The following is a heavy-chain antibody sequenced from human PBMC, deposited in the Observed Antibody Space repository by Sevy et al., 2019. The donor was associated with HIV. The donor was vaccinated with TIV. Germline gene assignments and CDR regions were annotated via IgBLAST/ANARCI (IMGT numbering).Heavy chain of an antibody. J-gene: IGHJ3*02. V-gene: IGHV3-15*01. D-gene: IGHD3-22*01. CDR1: GFTFSNAW. CDR2: IKSKTDGGTT. CDR3: TRPQYYDSSGYRFRAFDI. Sequence: GGSLRLSCAASGFTFSNAWMSWVRQAPGKGLEWVGRIKSKTDGGTTDYAAPVKGRFTISRDDSKNTLYLQMNSLKTEDTAVYYCTRPQYYDSSGYRFRAFDIWGQGTMVTVSS.